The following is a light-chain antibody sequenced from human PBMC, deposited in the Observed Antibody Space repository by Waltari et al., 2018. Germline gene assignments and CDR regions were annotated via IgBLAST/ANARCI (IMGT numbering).Light chain of an antibody. J-gene: IGKJ1*01. CDR3: QQSYSNPRT. CDR2: AAS. V-gene: IGKV1-39*01. Sequence: DIQMTQSPSSLSASVGDTVPITCRASQDITSYLNWYQQKAGKAPKRLIYAASSLQRGVPSRFSGTWSGTEFTLTINSVQPEDFATYFCQQSYSNPRTFGQGTKVEVK. CDR1: QDITSY.